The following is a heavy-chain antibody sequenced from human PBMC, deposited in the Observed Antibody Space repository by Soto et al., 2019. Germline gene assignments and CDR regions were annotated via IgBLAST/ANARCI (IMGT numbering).Heavy chain of an antibody. J-gene: IGHJ6*02. D-gene: IGHD6-19*01. Sequence: GASVKVSCKASGYTFTSYGISWVRQAPGQGLEWMGWISAYNGNTNYAQKPQGRVTMTTDTSTSTAYMELRSLRSDDTAVYYCARRGYSSGWAAYYYYGMDVWGQGTTVTVSS. CDR1: GYTFTSYG. CDR2: ISAYNGNT. CDR3: ARRGYSSGWAAYYYYGMDV. V-gene: IGHV1-18*01.